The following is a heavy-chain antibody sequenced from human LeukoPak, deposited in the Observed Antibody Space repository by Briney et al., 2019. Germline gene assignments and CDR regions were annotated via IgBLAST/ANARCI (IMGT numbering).Heavy chain of an antibody. V-gene: IGHV3-30*18. CDR1: GFIFKNYG. CDR2: ISYDGSNK. J-gene: IGHJ3*02. D-gene: IGHD3-16*01. CDR3: ANPHAWGPYAFDI. Sequence: GGSLRLSCAASGFIFKNYGFHWVRQAPGKGLEWVAVISYDGSNKHYADSVKGRFTISRDNAKNSLYLQMNSLRAEDTALYYCANPHAWGPYAFDIWGQGTMVTVSS.